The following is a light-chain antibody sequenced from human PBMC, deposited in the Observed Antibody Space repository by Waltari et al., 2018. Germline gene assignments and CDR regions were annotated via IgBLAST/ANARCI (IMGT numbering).Light chain of an antibody. V-gene: IGKV1-39*01. J-gene: IGKJ4*01. CDR2: AAS. CDR1: QSISGS. Sequence: DIQMTQSPSSLSASVGDRVTITCRASQSISGSLNWYQQKPGKAPKLLIYAASSLQRVVPSRFSGSASGTYFTLTISSLQPEDFATYYCLQTYSTPLTFGGGTNVDIK. CDR3: LQTYSTPLT.